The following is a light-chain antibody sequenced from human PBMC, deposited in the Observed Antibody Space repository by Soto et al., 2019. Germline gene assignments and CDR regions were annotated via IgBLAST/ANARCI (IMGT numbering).Light chain of an antibody. J-gene: IGKJ1*01. Sequence: DIPMTQSPSSLSASVGDRVTITCRASQTMNNYLNWYQQKPGKAPKLLIYAASSLQSGVQSRFSGSGFGTDFTLTITSLQPEDFATYYCQQTNSKPWTFGQGTRVEIK. CDR2: AAS. CDR1: QTMNNY. CDR3: QQTNSKPWT. V-gene: IGKV1-39*01.